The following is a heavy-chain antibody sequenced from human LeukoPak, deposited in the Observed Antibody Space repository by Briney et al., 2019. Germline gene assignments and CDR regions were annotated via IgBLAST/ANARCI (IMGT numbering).Heavy chain of an antibody. D-gene: IGHD3/OR15-3a*01. CDR3: ARDKDWAFDY. CDR1: GFTFSSYG. Sequence: GGSLRLSCAASGFTFSSYGMSWVRQAPGMGLEWVSAISGSGGSTYYADSVRGRFTISRDNSKNSLFLQINSLRGEDTAVYYCARDKDWAFDYWGQGTLVTVSS. CDR2: ISGSGGST. V-gene: IGHV3-23*01. J-gene: IGHJ4*02.